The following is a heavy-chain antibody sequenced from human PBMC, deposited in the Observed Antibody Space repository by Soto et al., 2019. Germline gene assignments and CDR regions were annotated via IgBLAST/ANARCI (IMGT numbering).Heavy chain of an antibody. CDR2: ISYDGSNK. D-gene: IGHD6-13*01. Sequence: PGGSLRLSCAASGFTFSSYAMHWVRQAPGKGLEWVAVISYDGSNKYYADSVKGRFTISRDNSKNTLYLQMNSLRAEDTAVYYCARGKSGYISSWYRPPFDYWGQGTLVTVSS. V-gene: IGHV3-30-3*01. CDR3: ARGKSGYISSWYRPPFDY. CDR1: GFTFSSYA. J-gene: IGHJ4*02.